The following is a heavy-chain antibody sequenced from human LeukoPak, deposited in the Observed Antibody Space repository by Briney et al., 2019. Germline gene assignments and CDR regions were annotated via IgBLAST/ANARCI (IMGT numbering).Heavy chain of an antibody. CDR3: ARNYGGGFDY. J-gene: IGHJ4*02. D-gene: IGHD4-23*01. CDR2: ISSGSSYI. Sequence: GGSLRLSCAASGFTFSSYSMNWVRQAPGKGLEWVSSISSGSSYIFYADSVKGRFTISRDNAKNSLYLQMNSLRAEDTAVYYCARNYGGGFDYWGQGTLVTVSS. CDR1: GFTFSSYS. V-gene: IGHV3-21*01.